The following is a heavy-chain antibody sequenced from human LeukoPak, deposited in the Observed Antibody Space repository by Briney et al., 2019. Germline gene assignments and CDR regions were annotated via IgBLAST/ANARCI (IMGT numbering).Heavy chain of an antibody. D-gene: IGHD3-10*01. CDR1: GYTFTGYY. CDR3: AREMVRGIYYYYYMDV. CDR2: INPNSGGT. Sequence: ASMKVSCKASGYTFTGYYMHWVRQAPGQGLEWMGWINPNSGGTNYAQKFHGRVTMTRDTSISTAYMELSRLRSDDTAVYYCAREMVRGIYYYYYMDVWGKGTTVTISS. V-gene: IGHV1-2*02. J-gene: IGHJ6*03.